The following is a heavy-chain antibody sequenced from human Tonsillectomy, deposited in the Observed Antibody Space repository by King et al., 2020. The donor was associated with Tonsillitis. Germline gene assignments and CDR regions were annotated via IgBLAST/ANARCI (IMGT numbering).Heavy chain of an antibody. V-gene: IGHV4-38-2*01. J-gene: IGHJ4*02. CDR3: ARLGAWYYCDY. D-gene: IGHD2-15*01. CDR2: IYHSGST. CDR1: GFSISSGYY. Sequence: VQLQESGPGLVKPSETLSLTCAVSGFSISSGYYWGWVRQSPVKGLEWIGSIYHSGSTNYNPSLKSRVTMSVDTSKNQFSLKLSSVTAADTAVYYCARLGAWYYCDYWGQGTLVTVSS.